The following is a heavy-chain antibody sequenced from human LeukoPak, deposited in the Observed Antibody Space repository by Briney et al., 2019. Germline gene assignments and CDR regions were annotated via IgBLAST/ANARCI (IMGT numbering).Heavy chain of an antibody. CDR1: GGFITSNSYS. V-gene: IGHV4-39*01. Sequence: SATLSLTCTVSGGFITSNSYSWVWIRQPPGKGLEWIATIHYSGTTYYNPSLKSRVTMSVATSKNQFSLELTSVSAADTAVYYCARHLLESSGWKHYFDDWGQGTLATVSS. CDR2: IHYSGTT. J-gene: IGHJ4*02. CDR3: ARHLLESSGWKHYFDD. D-gene: IGHD6-19*01.